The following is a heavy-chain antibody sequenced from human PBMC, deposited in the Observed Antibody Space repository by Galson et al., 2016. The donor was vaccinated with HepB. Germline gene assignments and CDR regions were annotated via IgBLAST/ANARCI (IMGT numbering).Heavy chain of an antibody. J-gene: IGHJ4*02. V-gene: IGHV3-23*01. CDR2: LSGGNT. CDR1: GLTFSSYA. Sequence: SLRLSCAATGLTFSSYAMSWVRQAPGKGLEWVSALSGGNTKYADSVKGRFTISGDNSKNTVYLQMNSLRVEDTAVYYCATRVITMIRGVVDYWGQGTLVTVSS. D-gene: IGHD3-10*01. CDR3: ATRVITMIRGVVDY.